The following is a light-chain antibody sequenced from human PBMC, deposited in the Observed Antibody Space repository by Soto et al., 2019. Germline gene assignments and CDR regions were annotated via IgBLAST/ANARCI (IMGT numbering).Light chain of an antibody. Sequence: QAVGTQEPSLTVSPGGTVTLTCGSITGVVTIGHHPHWFQQKPGQAPMTLIYDTSNTHSWTPARFSGSLLGGKAALTLSGAQLDDEAEYYCFLSYSDAVVFGGGTKVTVL. CDR2: DTS. V-gene: IGLV7-46*01. CDR1: TGVVTIGHH. CDR3: FLSYSDAVV. J-gene: IGLJ3*02.